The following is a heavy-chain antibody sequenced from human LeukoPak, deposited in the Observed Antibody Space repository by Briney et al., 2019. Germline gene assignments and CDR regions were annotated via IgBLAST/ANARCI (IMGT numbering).Heavy chain of an antibody. D-gene: IGHD6-19*01. V-gene: IGHV3-21*01. J-gene: IGHJ4*02. CDR3: ARGGAYISAVAGTLDY. CDR2: ISSSSSYI. CDR1: GFTFSRYS. Sequence: PGGSLRLSCAASGFTFSRYSMNWVRQAPGKGLEWVSSISSSSSYIYYADSVKGRFTISRDNAKNSLYLQMNSLRAEDTAVYYCARGGAYISAVAGTLDYWGQGTLVTVSS.